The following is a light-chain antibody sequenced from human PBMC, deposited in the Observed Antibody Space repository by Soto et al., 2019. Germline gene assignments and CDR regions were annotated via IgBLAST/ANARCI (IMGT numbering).Light chain of an antibody. CDR2: EVT. V-gene: IGLV2-14*01. CDR3: SSYTSSSNRV. CDR1: SSDVGAYNY. J-gene: IGLJ1*01. Sequence: QSVLTQPASVSGSPGQSITISCTGTSSDVGAYNYVSWYEQHPGKAPKLIIYEVTHRPAGVSGRFSGSKSGNTASLTISGLQAEDEADYYCSSYTSSSNRVFGTVTKVTVL.